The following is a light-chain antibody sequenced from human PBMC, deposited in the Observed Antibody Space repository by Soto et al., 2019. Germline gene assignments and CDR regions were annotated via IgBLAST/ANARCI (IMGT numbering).Light chain of an antibody. Sequence: QSALTQPASVSGSPGQSITISCTGTSSDVGGYNYVSWYQHHPGKAPKLMIYEVSNRPSGVSNRFSGSKSGNTASLTISGLQAKDEADYYCSSYTSSSTLVFGTGTKLTVL. CDR3: SSYTSSSTLV. J-gene: IGLJ1*01. CDR1: SSDVGGYNY. CDR2: EVS. V-gene: IGLV2-14*01.